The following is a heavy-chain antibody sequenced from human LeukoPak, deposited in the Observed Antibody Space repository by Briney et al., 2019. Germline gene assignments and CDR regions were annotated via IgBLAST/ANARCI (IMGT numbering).Heavy chain of an antibody. V-gene: IGHV3-30*01. CDR2: ISYDGSNK. D-gene: IGHD4-17*01. J-gene: IGHJ4*02. CDR1: GFTFSSYA. CDR3: ARESDYGDSH. Sequence: GGSLRLSCAASGFTFSSYAMHWVRQAPGKGLEWVAVISYDGSNKYYADSVKGRFTISRDNSKNTQYLQMNSLRAEDTAVYYCARESDYGDSHWGRGTLVTVSS.